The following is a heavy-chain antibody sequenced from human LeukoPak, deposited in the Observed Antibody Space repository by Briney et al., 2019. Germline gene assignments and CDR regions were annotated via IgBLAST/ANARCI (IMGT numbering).Heavy chain of an antibody. CDR1: GYTFTSYY. D-gene: IGHD3-3*01. CDR3: ARHQYDFWSGFPSGGDWFDP. J-gene: IGHJ5*02. CDR2: INPSGGST. Sequence: ASVKVSCKASGYTFTSYYMHWVRQAPGQGLEWMGIINPSGGSTSYAQKFQGRVTMTRDTSTSTVYMELSSLRSEDTAVYYCARHQYDFWSGFPSGGDWFDPWGQGTLVTVSS. V-gene: IGHV1-46*01.